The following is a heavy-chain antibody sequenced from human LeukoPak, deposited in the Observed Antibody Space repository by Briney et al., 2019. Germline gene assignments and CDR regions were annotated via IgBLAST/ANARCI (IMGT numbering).Heavy chain of an antibody. CDR3: ARRDGALDY. D-gene: IGHD2-21*02. CDR1: GGSIKSNNW. V-gene: IGHV4-4*02. J-gene: IGHJ4*02. Sequence: SGTLSLTCAVSGGSIKSNNWWSWVRQPPGKGLEWIGEIYHSGSTNYNPSLKSRVTISVDTSKNQFSLKLTSVTAADTAIYYCARRDGALDYWGQGTLVTVSS. CDR2: IYHSGST.